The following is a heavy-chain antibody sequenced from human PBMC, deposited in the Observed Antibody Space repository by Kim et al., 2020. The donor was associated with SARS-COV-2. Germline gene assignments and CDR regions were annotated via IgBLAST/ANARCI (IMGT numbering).Heavy chain of an antibody. V-gene: IGHV3-33*01. CDR1: GFTFSSYG. CDR3: ARGEKSYYGSGSYYRARGYYYYYYGMDV. D-gene: IGHD3-10*01. CDR2: IWYDGSNK. J-gene: IGHJ6*02. Sequence: GGSLRPSCAASGFTFSSYGMHWVRQAPGKGLEWVAVIWYDGSNKYYADSVKGRFTISGDNSKNTLYLQMNSLRAEDTAVYYCARGEKSYYGSGSYYRARGYYYYYYGMDVWGQGTTVTVSS.